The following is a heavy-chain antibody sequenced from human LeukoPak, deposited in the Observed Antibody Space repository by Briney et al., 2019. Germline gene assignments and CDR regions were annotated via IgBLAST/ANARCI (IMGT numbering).Heavy chain of an antibody. CDR1: GYTLTELS. V-gene: IGHV3-30*02. Sequence: SCKVSGYTLTELSMHWVRQAPGKGLEWVAFMRFDGSLKHYADSVKGRFTISRDNSKNTLYLQLNSLRAEDTAVYYCATIRSYDSTSSDFWGQGTLVTVSS. CDR3: ATIRSYDSTSSDF. J-gene: IGHJ4*02. D-gene: IGHD3-22*01. CDR2: MRFDGSLK.